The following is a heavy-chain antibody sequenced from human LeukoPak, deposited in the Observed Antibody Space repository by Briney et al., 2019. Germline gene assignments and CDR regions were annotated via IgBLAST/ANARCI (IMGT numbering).Heavy chain of an antibody. CDR3: ASVVRGIDGMDV. Sequence: SVKVSCKASGGTFSSYSNSWVRQAPGQGLEWMGGIIPIFGTANYAQKFQGRVTITADESTSTAYMELSSLRSEDTAVYYCASVVRGIDGMDVWGQGTTVTVSS. CDR1: GGTFSSYS. J-gene: IGHJ6*02. D-gene: IGHD3-10*01. CDR2: IIPIFGTA. V-gene: IGHV1-69*13.